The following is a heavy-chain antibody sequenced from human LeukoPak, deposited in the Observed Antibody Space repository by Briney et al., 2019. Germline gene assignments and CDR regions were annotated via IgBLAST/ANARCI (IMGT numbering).Heavy chain of an antibody. CDR3: ARVPGIAAAGWFDP. Sequence: GASVKVSCKASGGTFSSYAISWVRQAPGQGLEWMGRIIPIFGIANYAQKFQGRVTITADKSTSTAYMELSSLRSEDTAVYYCARVPGIAAAGWFDPWGQGTLVTVSS. CDR1: GGTFSSYA. J-gene: IGHJ5*02. D-gene: IGHD6-13*01. V-gene: IGHV1-69*04. CDR2: IIPIFGIA.